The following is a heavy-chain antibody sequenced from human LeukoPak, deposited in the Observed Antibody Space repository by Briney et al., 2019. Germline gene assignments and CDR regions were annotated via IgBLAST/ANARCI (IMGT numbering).Heavy chain of an antibody. Sequence: PGGSLRLSCAASGFTFSSYWMHWVRQAPGKGLVWVSRINSDGSSTSYADSVKGRFTISRDNAKNTLYLQMNSLRAEDTAVYYCAKRFRAVAGGSDYWGQGTLVTVSS. CDR3: AKRFRAVAGGSDY. J-gene: IGHJ4*02. CDR1: GFTFSSYW. V-gene: IGHV3-74*01. CDR2: INSDGSST. D-gene: IGHD6-19*01.